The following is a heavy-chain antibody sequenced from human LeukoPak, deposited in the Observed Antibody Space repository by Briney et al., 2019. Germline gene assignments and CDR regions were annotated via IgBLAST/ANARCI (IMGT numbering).Heavy chain of an antibody. CDR3: ARGRFLEWFEVKDAFDI. Sequence: GASVKISCKAFGYTFTDYYIHWVKEAPGKGLEWMGRVDPEDGETTYAEKFQGRVTITADTSTTTAYMELRSLRSDDTAVYYCARGRFLEWFEVKDAFDIWGQGTMVTVSS. J-gene: IGHJ3*02. CDR2: VDPEDGET. CDR1: GYTFTDYY. D-gene: IGHD3-3*01. V-gene: IGHV1-69-2*01.